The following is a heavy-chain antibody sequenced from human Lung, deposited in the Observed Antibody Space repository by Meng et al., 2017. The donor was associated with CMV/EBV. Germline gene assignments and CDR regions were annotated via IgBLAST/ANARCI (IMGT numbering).Heavy chain of an antibody. Sequence: SCAISGDNVSSNSAAWNWIRQSPSRGLEWLGRTYYRSKWYNDFAPSVKSRITFNPDTSKNQLSLHLTSVTPEDTAVYYCARDLNYYDSSGNYYVGWLDPXGQGXLVTVSS. CDR1: GDNVSSNSAA. J-gene: IGHJ5*02. V-gene: IGHV6-1*01. CDR3: ARDLNYYDSSGNYYVGWLDP. CDR2: TYYRSKWYN. D-gene: IGHD3-22*01.